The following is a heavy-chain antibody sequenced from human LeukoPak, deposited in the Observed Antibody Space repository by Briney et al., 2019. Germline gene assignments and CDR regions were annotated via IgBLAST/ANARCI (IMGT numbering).Heavy chain of an antibody. Sequence: GGSLRLSCAASGFTFSDYYMSWIRQAPGKGLEWVSHISSSGTYIYYADLVEGRFTISRDNAKNSLYLQMNSLRAEDTAVYFCARGVGNYRYYFDYWGQGTLVTVSS. CDR2: ISSSGTYI. V-gene: IGHV3-11*04. D-gene: IGHD3-22*01. CDR1: GFTFSDYY. J-gene: IGHJ4*02. CDR3: ARGVGNYRYYFDY.